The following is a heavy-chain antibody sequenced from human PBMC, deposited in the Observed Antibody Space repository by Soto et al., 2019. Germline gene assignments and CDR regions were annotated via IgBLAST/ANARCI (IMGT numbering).Heavy chain of an antibody. CDR3: ARVRVAHYDYVWGNYHPDAFDF. D-gene: IGHD3-16*02. V-gene: IGHV4-31*03. J-gene: IGHJ3*01. CDR2: ISHSGKT. CDR1: GGSISSGTYY. Sequence: QVQLQESGPGLVKPSQTLSLTCTVSGGSISSGTYYWSWIRQHPGKGLEWIGHISHSGKTYYSPSLESRLTISVDTSKNQFSLNLSSLTAADTAVYYCARVRVAHYDYVWGNYHPDAFDFWGQGTVVIVSS.